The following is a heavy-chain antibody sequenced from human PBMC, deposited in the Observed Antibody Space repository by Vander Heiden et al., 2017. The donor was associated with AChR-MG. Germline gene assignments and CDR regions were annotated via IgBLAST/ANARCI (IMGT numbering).Heavy chain of an antibody. J-gene: IGHJ4*02. CDR2: MSSSGGST. V-gene: IGHV3-23*01. Sequence: EVQLLESGGGLVQPGGALRRSCAPSGFTFSRYAMPRVRQARGEGLEWVSGMSSSGGSTYYADSVKGRFSISRDTSKNTLYLQMNSLRAEDTAVYYCAKEGGRWAGGFDNWGQGTLVTVSS. CDR3: AKEGGRWAGGFDN. D-gene: IGHD1-26*01. CDR1: GFTFSRYA.